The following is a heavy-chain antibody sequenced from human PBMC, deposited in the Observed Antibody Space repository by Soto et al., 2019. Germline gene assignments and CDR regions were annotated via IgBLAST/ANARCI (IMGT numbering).Heavy chain of an antibody. J-gene: IGHJ5*02. CDR2: IYYSGNT. CDR3: ARTLCGWGIWFDP. V-gene: IGHV4-59*01. D-gene: IGHD3-16*01. CDR1: GGSISSYY. Sequence: QVQLQESGPGLVKPSETLSLTCTVSGGSISSYYWSWIRQPPGKGLEWIGYIYYSGNTNYNPSLEGRVTRSVDTSKNQFSLKLSSVTAADTAVYYCARTLCGWGIWFDPWGQGTLVTVSS.